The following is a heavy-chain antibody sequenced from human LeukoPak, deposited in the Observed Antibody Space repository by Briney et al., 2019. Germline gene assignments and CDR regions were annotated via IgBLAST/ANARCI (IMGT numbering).Heavy chain of an antibody. CDR3: AREPYSGSYFFDY. Sequence: GGSLRLSCAASGFTFTSYWMTWVRQAPGKGLEWLANIRQDGGATYYGGSVKGRFTISRDNAKNSLFLQMNSLRAEDTAVYYCAREPYSGSYFFDYWGQGTLVTVSS. J-gene: IGHJ4*02. V-gene: IGHV3-7*03. CDR2: IRQDGGAT. CDR1: GFTFTSYW. D-gene: IGHD1-26*01.